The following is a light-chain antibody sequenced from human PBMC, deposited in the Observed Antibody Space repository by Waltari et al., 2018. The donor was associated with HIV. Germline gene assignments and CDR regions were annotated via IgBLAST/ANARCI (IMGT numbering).Light chain of an antibody. CDR1: QVISSY. Sequence: DIQFTQSPSFLSASVGDRVAISCRASQVISSYFAWYQQKPGKAPKLLLYVASTLQSGVPSRFSGSGSGTEFTLTISSLQPEELATYYCLQLNRYAITLGQGTRLEIK. CDR3: LQLNRYAIT. CDR2: VAS. J-gene: IGKJ5*01. V-gene: IGKV1-9*01.